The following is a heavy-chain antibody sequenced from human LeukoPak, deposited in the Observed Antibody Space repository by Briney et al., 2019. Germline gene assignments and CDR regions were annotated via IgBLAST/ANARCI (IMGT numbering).Heavy chain of an antibody. D-gene: IGHD3-10*01. V-gene: IGHV3-30*18. CDR3: AKDMGYYYGSGSYPPENDY. CDR2: VSFEGSNK. J-gene: IGHJ4*02. CDR1: GFTFSRYG. Sequence: GGSLRLSCAASGFTFSRYGMHWVRQAPGKGLEWVAVVSFEGSNKYYAGSVKGRFSISRDNSKNTLSLQMNSLRVEDTAVYYCAKDMGYYYGSGSYPPENDYWGQGTLVTVSS.